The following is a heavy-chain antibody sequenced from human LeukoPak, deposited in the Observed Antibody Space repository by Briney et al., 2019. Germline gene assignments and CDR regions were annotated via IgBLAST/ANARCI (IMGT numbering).Heavy chain of an antibody. D-gene: IGHD6-6*01. J-gene: IGHJ4*02. CDR2: IIPILGLA. CDR1: GGTFSSYA. CDR3: LLDEYSSPGG. V-gene: IGHV1-69*04. Sequence: ASVKVSCKASGGTFSSYAISWVRQAPGQGLEWMGRIIPILGLANYAQKFQGRVTITADKSTSTAYMELSSLRSEDTAVYYCLLDEYSSPGGWGQGTLVTVSS.